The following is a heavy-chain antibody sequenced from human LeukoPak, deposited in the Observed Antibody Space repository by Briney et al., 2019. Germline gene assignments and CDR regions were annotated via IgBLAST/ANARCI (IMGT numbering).Heavy chain of an antibody. CDR3: ARSGYYGSGSYYL. CDR2: INPNSGGT. D-gene: IGHD3-10*01. CDR1: GYTFTGYY. Sequence: GASVKVSCKASGYTFTGYYMHWVRQAPGQGLEWMGWINPNSGGTNYAQKFQGRVTMTRDTSISTAYMELSRLRSDGTAVYYCARSGYYGSGSYYLWGQGTLVTVSS. J-gene: IGHJ4*02. V-gene: IGHV1-2*02.